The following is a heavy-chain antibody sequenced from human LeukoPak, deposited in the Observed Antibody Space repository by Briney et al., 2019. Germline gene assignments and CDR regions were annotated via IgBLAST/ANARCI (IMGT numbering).Heavy chain of an antibody. CDR1: GGSISSYY. CDR3: AREASPGSGSWEY. V-gene: IGHV4-59*12. Sequence: SETLSLTCTVSGGSISSYYWSWIRQPPGKGLEWIGYIYYSGSTNYNPSLKSRVTISVDTSKNQFSLKLSSVTAADTAVYYCAREASPGSGSWEYWGQGTLVTVSS. CDR2: IYYSGST. D-gene: IGHD1-26*01. J-gene: IGHJ4*02.